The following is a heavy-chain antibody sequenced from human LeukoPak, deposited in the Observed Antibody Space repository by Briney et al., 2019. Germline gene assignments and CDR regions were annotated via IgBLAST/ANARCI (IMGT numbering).Heavy chain of an antibody. J-gene: IGHJ5*02. CDR3: VRGRGSYGWFDP. CDR1: GFTSSSYW. V-gene: IGHV3-74*01. D-gene: IGHD3-10*01. Sequence: GGSLRLSCAASGFTSSSYWVHWVRQVPGKGLVWVSRISGDGTARNYADSVKGRFTISRDDAKNTVDLQMNSLRGEDTAVYYCVRGRGSYGWFDPWGQGTLVTVSS. CDR2: ISGDGTAR.